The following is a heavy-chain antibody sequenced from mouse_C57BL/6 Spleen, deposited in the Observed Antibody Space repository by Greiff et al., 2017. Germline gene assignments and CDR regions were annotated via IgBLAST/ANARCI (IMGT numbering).Heavy chain of an antibody. V-gene: IGHV5-17*01. J-gene: IGHJ3*01. D-gene: IGHD2-3*01. CDR2: ISSGSSTI. Sequence: EVKVVESGGGLVKPGGSLKLSCAASGFTFSDYGMHWVRQAPEKGLEWVAYISSGSSTIYYADTVKGRFTISRDNAKNTLFLQMTSLRSEDTAMYYCARGGYDPSFAYWGQGTLVTVSA. CDR3: ARGGYDPSFAY. CDR1: GFTFSDYG.